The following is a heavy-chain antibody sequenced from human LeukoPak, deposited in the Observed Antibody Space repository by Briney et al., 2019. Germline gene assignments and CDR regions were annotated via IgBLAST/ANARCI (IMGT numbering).Heavy chain of an antibody. CDR2: IRYDGSNK. CDR3: ANMTPYCSSTSCSRDY. J-gene: IGHJ4*02. CDR1: GFTFSSYG. D-gene: IGHD2-2*01. Sequence: GGSLRLSCAASGFTFSSYGMHWVRQAPGKGLEWVAFIRYDGSNKYYADSVKGRFTISRDNSKNTLYLQMNSLRAEDTAAYYCANMTPYCSSTSCSRDYWGQGTLVTVSS. V-gene: IGHV3-30*02.